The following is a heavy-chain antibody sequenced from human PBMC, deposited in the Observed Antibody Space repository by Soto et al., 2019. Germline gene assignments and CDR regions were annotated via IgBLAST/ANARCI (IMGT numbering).Heavy chain of an antibody. CDR2: IIPIFGTA. CDR3: ARLRGYSYGLNWFDP. CDR1: GGTFSSYA. Sequence: SVKVSCKASGGTFSSYAISWVRQAPGQGLEWMGGIIPIFGTANYAQKFQGRVTITADESTSTAYMELSSLRSEDTAVYYCARLRGYSYGLNWFDPWGQGTLVTVSS. V-gene: IGHV1-69*13. D-gene: IGHD5-18*01. J-gene: IGHJ5*02.